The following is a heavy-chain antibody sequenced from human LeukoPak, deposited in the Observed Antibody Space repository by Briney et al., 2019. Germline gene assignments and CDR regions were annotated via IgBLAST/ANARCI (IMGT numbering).Heavy chain of an antibody. Sequence: SETLSLTCTVSGVSITTYYWSWIRQPPGKGLEWIGYIYYSGSTNYKPSLKSRVTISVETSKNQFSLKLRSVTAADTAVYYCARVTGYMIEDYFDYWGQGTLVTVSS. CDR1: GVSITTYY. CDR2: IYYSGST. V-gene: IGHV4-59*13. CDR3: ARVTGYMIEDYFDY. D-gene: IGHD3-22*01. J-gene: IGHJ4*02.